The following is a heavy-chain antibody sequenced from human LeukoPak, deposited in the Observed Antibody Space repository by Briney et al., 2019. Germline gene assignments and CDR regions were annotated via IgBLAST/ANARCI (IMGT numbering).Heavy chain of an antibody. CDR2: IYHGGST. Sequence: XVSGGSISXXXXGSWVXQPPGXXLXXXXQIYHGGSTNFNPSLKSRVTISVDKSKNQFSLKLNSVTAADTAVYYCARDGAATVSGYTFDIWGQGTMVTVSS. V-gene: IGHV4-4*02. CDR3: ARDGAATVSGYTFDI. D-gene: IGHD6-19*01. CDR1: GGSISXXXX. J-gene: IGHJ3*02.